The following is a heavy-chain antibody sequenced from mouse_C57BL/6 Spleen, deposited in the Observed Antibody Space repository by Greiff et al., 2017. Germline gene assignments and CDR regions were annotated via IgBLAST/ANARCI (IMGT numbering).Heavy chain of an antibody. Sequence: EVKLMESGGGLVQPGGSMKLSCVASGFTFSNYWMNWVRQSPEKGLEWVAQIRLKSDNYATHYAESVKGRFTISRDDSKSSVYLQMNNLRAEDTGIYYCTANWDFDYWGQGTTLTVSS. CDR1: GFTFSNYW. CDR3: TANWDFDY. V-gene: IGHV6-3*01. D-gene: IGHD4-1*02. J-gene: IGHJ2*01. CDR2: IRLKSDNYAT.